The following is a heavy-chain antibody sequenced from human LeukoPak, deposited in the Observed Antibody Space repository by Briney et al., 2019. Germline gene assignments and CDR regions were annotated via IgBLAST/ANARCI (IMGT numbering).Heavy chain of an antibody. CDR3: ARQASWFDP. V-gene: IGHV4-59*08. CDR2: IYYSGRT. Sequence: SETLSLTCTVSGGAISSYYWSWIRQSPGKGLEWIGYIYYSGRTNYNPSLKSRVTISVDTSKNQFSLKLRSVTAADTAVYYCARQASWFDPWGQGTLVTVSS. CDR1: GGAISSYY. J-gene: IGHJ5*02.